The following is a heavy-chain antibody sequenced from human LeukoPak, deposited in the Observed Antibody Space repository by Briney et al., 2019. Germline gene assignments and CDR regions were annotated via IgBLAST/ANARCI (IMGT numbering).Heavy chain of an antibody. CDR1: GFTFSNFA. V-gene: IGHV3-30-3*01. Sequence: PGRSLRLSCAASGFTFSNFAMHWVRQAPGKGLEWVAIISYDGDNKYCADSVKGRFTISRDNAKNSLYLQMNSLRAEDTAVYYCARERDYGDFLPDYWGQGTLVTVSS. D-gene: IGHD4-17*01. CDR3: ARERDYGDFLPDY. J-gene: IGHJ4*02. CDR2: ISYDGDNK.